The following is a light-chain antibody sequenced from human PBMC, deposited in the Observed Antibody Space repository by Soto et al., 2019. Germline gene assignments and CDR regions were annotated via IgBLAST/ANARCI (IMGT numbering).Light chain of an antibody. V-gene: IGKV3-11*01. Sequence: EIVLTQSPATLSLSPGERATLSCRASQSVSSFLAWYQQGPGQPPRLLIYDVSKRATGSPTRFSGSGSGTGFTPTISSLEPEDFAVYYCQQRSNWPLTFGGGNKVEIK. CDR2: DVS. CDR1: QSVSSF. J-gene: IGKJ4*01. CDR3: QQRSNWPLT.